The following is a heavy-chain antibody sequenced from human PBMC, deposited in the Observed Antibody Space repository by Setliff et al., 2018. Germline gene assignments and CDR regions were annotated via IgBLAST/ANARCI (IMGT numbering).Heavy chain of an antibody. CDR2: ISGSGGST. CDR3: AKVYYSGSGWYDVLTGADY. Sequence: GSLRLSCVASGFTFSSYAMSWVRQAPGKGLEWVSVISGSGGSTSYADSVKGRFTISRDNSKNTLYLQMNSLRAEDTAVYYCAKVYYSGSGWYDVLTGADYWGQGTLVTVSS. CDR1: GFTFSSYA. J-gene: IGHJ4*02. D-gene: IGHD3-9*01. V-gene: IGHV3-23*01.